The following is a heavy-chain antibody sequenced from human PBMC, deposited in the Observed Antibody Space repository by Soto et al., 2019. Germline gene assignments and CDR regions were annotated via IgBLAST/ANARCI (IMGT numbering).Heavy chain of an antibody. V-gene: IGHV1-69*01. CDR1: GVSFNNNG. Sequence: QVQLVQSGAEVKKPGSSVKVSCKTSGVSFNNNGIGWVRQAPGHGLEWMGGVSPPSRTSNYARKFQGRILITADASTGTVNMELSSLTSEDTAQYYCARVLYYGSGSYSPYGMDVWGQGTTVTVSS. D-gene: IGHD3-10*01. CDR3: ARVLYYGSGSYSPYGMDV. CDR2: VSPPSRTS. J-gene: IGHJ6*02.